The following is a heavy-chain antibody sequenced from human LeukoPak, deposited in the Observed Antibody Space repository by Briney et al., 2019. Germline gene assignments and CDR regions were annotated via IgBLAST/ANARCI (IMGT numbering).Heavy chain of an antibody. CDR2: FYFSGSS. Sequence: SETLSLTCSVSSVSINGYYWSWIRQSAGKGLEWLGRFYFSGSSDYNPSLKSRVSMSIDTYQNHFYLRLTSVTAADTGVYFCAREVNEKHDAFDMWGQGTMVAVSS. V-gene: IGHV4-4*07. D-gene: IGHD2-8*01. J-gene: IGHJ3*02. CDR1: SVSINGYY. CDR3: AREVNEKHDAFDM.